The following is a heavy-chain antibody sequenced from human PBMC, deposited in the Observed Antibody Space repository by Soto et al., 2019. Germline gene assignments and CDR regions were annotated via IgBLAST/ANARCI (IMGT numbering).Heavy chain of an antibody. V-gene: IGHV3-23*01. J-gene: IGHJ4*02. D-gene: IGHD1-26*01. CDR2: ISGSGGST. CDR3: AKGTVGATTAVPSPGYFDDY. CDR1: GFTFSSYA. Sequence: QLGGSLRLSCAASGFTFSSYAMSWVRQAPGKGLEWVSAISGSGGSTYYADSVKGRFTISRDNSKNTLYLQMNSLRAEDTAVYYCAKGTVGATTAVPSPGYFDDYWGQGTLVTVSS.